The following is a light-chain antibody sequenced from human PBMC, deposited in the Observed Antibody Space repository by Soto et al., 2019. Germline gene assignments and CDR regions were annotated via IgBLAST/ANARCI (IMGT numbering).Light chain of an antibody. J-gene: IGKJ3*01. Sequence: DIQMTQSASSLSASVGDRVTITCRASDTISVYLAWYQHKPGKVPERLIYASSILHPGVPSRFSGSRSGTEFTLTISSLQPEDVATYYCQKYNTAPFTFGPGTKVEIK. CDR2: ASS. V-gene: IGKV1-27*01. CDR1: DTISVY. CDR3: QKYNTAPFT.